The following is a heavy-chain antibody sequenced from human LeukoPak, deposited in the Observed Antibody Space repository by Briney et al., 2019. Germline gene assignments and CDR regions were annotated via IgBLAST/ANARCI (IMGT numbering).Heavy chain of an antibody. V-gene: IGHV4-59*01. CDR2: VFYSGST. D-gene: IGHD3-9*01. CDR1: GGSISNYY. CDR3: ARDQSDILTGYTRGYFDY. Sequence: SETLSLTCNVSGGSISNYYWSWIRQPPGKGLEGIGYVFYSGSTNYNPSLRSRVTISVDTSKNQFSLKLSSVTAADTAVYYCARDQSDILTGYTRGYFDYWGQGTLVTVSS. J-gene: IGHJ4*02.